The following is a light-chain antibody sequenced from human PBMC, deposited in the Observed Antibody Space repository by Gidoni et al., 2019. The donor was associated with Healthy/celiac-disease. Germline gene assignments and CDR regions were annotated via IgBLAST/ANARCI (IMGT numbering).Light chain of an antibody. V-gene: IGKV1-9*01. CDR2: GAS. CDR1: QGISRY. Sequence: IQLTQSPSSLSASVGDRVTITCRASQGISRYLDWYQQEPGKAPKLLIYGASTLQSGVPSRFSGSGSGTDFTLTSSSLQPEDFATYFCQQYNTFPLAFGGGTKVEIK. CDR3: QQYNTFPLA. J-gene: IGKJ4*01.